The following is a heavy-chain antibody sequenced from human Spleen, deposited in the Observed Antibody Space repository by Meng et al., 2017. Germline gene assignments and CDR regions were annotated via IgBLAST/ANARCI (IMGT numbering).Heavy chain of an antibody. D-gene: IGHD6-19*01. V-gene: IGHV4-4*02. J-gene: IGHJ4*01. CDR2: IYHLGST. CDR1: GGSIRSSNW. Sequence: LQEAGPGLVKPSGPLCLTCAVSGGSIRSSNWWSWVRQPPGKGLEWIGEIYHLGSTNYNPSLKSRVTISVDKSKTQFSLKVTSVTAADTAVYYCAVFSSGWGPFDCWGQGTLVTVSS. CDR3: AVFSSGWGPFDC.